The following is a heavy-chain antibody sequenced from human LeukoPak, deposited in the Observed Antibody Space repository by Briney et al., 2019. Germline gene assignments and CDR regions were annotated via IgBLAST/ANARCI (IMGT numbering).Heavy chain of an antibody. CDR3: ASLTTVTQAYFDS. J-gene: IGHJ4*02. D-gene: IGHD4-17*01. V-gene: IGHV4-4*09. CDR1: GGSISSYY. CDR2: IYCSGST. Sequence: PSETLSLTCTVSGGSISSYYWSWIRQPPGKGLEWIGYIYCSGSTNYNPSLKSRLTISVDASKNQFSLKLSSVTATDTAVYFCASLTTVTQAYFDSWGEGTLVTVSS.